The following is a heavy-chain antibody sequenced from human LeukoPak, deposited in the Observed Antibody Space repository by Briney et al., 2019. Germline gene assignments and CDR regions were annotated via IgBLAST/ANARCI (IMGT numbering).Heavy chain of an antibody. CDR2: ISGDGRNT. CDR1: GFTFSKYW. V-gene: IGHV3-74*01. CDR3: VTYNWEYEADF. Sequence: GGSLRLSCAASGFTFSKYWMYWVRQVPGKGLVWVSRISGDGRNTNYADSVRGRFTVSRDNAKNTLYLQMNSLRVEDTATYYCVTYNWEYEADFWGQGTLVTVSS. J-gene: IGHJ4*02. D-gene: IGHD1-20*01.